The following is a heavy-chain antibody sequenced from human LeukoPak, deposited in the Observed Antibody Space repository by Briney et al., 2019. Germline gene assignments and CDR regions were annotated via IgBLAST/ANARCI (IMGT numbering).Heavy chain of an antibody. CDR1: GGSISSSSYY. Sequence: PSETLSLTCIVPGGSISSSSYYWAWIRQSPGKGLEWIGSIYYSGSTYYNPSLKSRVTISVDTSKNQFSLKLSSVTAADTAVYYCARVWGHGDAFDIWGQGTMVTVSS. V-gene: IGHV4-39*07. J-gene: IGHJ3*02. CDR3: ARVWGHGDAFDI. CDR2: IYYSGST. D-gene: IGHD3-16*01.